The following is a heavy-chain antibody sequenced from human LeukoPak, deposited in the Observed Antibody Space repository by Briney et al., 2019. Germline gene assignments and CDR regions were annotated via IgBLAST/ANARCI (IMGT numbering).Heavy chain of an antibody. D-gene: IGHD6-25*01. CDR1: GFTFSNAW. J-gene: IGHJ3*02. CDR2: IYSGGST. Sequence: GGSLRLSCVASGFTFSNAWMSWVRQPPGKGLEWVSLIYSGGSTYYADSVKGRFTVSRDNSKNALYLQMNSLRAEDTAVYYCARAQGLRRAFDIWGQGTMVTVSS. CDR3: ARAQGLRRAFDI. V-gene: IGHV3-53*01.